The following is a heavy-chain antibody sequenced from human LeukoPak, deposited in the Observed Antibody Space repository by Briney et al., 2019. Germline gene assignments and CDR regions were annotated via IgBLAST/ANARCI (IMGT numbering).Heavy chain of an antibody. D-gene: IGHD3-3*01. CDR2: IIPIFGTA. J-gene: IGHJ3*02. CDR1: GGTFSSYA. Sequence: SVKVSCKASGGTFSSYAISWVRQAPGQGLEWMGGIIPIFGTANYEQKFQGRVTITADESTSTAYMELSSLRSEDTAVYYCASLLRPGITYDPFDIWGQGTMVTVSS. CDR3: ASLLRPGITYDPFDI. V-gene: IGHV1-69*13.